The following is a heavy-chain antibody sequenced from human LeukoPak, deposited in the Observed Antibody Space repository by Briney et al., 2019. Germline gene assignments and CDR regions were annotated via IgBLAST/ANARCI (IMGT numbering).Heavy chain of an antibody. Sequence: GGSLRLSCAASGFIFSSNYMSWVRQAPGKGLEWVSIIYSGGSTSYTDSVKGRFTISRDNSKNTMYLQMSSLRAEDTAVYYCARSAGIAATIVLGYWGQGTLVTVSS. CDR1: GFIFSSNY. D-gene: IGHD5-12*01. CDR3: ARSAGIAATIVLGY. J-gene: IGHJ4*02. CDR2: IYSGGST. V-gene: IGHV3-66*01.